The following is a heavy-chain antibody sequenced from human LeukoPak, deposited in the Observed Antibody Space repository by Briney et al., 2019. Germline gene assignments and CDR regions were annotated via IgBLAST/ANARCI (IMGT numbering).Heavy chain of an antibody. J-gene: IGHJ5*02. V-gene: IGHV4-4*07. Sequence: SETLSLTCTVSGGSISSYYWSWLRQPAGKGLEGIWRIYTSGSTNYNPSLKSRVTISVDTSKNQSSLKLSSATAADTAVYYCASGGMFDTWGQGTLATVS. CDR1: GGSISSYY. CDR3: ASGGMFDT. CDR2: IYTSGST. D-gene: IGHD1-14*01.